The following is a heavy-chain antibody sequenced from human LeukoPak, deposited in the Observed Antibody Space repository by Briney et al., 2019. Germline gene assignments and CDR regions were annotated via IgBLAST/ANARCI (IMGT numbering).Heavy chain of an antibody. J-gene: IGHJ4*02. CDR2: SNWNGGST. CDR1: GFTFDDYG. Sequence: GGSLRLSCAASGFTFDDYGMSWVRQAPGKGLEWVSGSNWNGGSTGYADSVKGRFTISRDNAKNSLYLQMNSLRAEDTALYYCARDSDYGGNSLPLDYWGRGTLVTVSS. CDR3: ARDSDYGGNSLPLDY. V-gene: IGHV3-20*04. D-gene: IGHD4-23*01.